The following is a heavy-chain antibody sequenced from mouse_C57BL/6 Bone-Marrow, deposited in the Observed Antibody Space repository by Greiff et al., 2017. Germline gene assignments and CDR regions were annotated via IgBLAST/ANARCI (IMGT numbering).Heavy chain of an antibody. V-gene: IGHV5-17*01. CDR1: GFTFSDYG. CDR3: ARTLYGSTLYYFDY. D-gene: IGHD1-1*01. J-gene: IGHJ2*01. Sequence: VQLQESGGGLVKPGGSLKLSCAASGFTFSDYGMHWVRQAPEKGLEWVAYISSGSSTIYYADTVKGRFTISRDNAKNTLFLQMTSLRSEDTAMYYCARTLYGSTLYYFDYWGQGTTLTVSS. CDR2: ISSGSSTI.